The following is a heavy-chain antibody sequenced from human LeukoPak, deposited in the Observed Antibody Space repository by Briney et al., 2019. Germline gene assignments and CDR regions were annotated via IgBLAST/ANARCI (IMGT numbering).Heavy chain of an antibody. CDR2: IDTSSSIM. Sequence: GGSLRLSCAASELTFGKYSMTWVREAPGKGLEWVSFIDTSSSIMYYTDSVKGRFTISRDNAKNSLYLQMNSLKVEDTAIYYCARDNWVDCWGQGTLVTVSS. CDR1: ELTFGKYS. CDR3: ARDNWVDC. J-gene: IGHJ5*01. V-gene: IGHV3-48*04.